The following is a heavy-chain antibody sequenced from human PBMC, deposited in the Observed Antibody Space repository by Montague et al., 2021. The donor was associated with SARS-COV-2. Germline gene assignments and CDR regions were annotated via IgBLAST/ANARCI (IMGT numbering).Heavy chain of an antibody. D-gene: IGHD3-10*01. CDR3: ARWAALIYYYGLDV. Sequence: TLSLTCTVSGATITSGRYYWTWIRQHPGKGLEYIGNIYYNGSTYYNPSLKSRLTMSVDMSKNQFSLKLRSVTAADTAMYFRARWAALIYYYGLDVWGRGTTVSVSS. CDR1: GATITSGRYY. CDR2: IYYNGST. J-gene: IGHJ6*02. V-gene: IGHV4-31*03.